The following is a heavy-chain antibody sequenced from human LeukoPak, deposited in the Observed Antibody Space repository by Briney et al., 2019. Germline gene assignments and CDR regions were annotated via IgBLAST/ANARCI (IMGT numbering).Heavy chain of an antibody. CDR1: GFTFTNNW. V-gene: IGHV3-7*01. CDR2: VNEDGTEK. D-gene: IGHD2-2*01. J-gene: IGHJ5*02. CDR3: ARGVGWFDP. Sequence: GGPMRLSCATSGFTFTNNWMSWVRQAPGKGPERVATVNEDGTEKYYVDSVKGRFTISRDNGKRSLYVQMNSLRVEDTAVYYCARGVGWFDPWGQGTLVTVSS.